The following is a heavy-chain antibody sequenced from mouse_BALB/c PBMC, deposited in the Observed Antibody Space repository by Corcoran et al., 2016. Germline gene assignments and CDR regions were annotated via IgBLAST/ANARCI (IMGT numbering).Heavy chain of an antibody. CDR3: MRYGNYWYFDV. D-gene: IGHD2-1*01. J-gene: IGHJ1*01. V-gene: IGHV11-2*02. CDR2: INSDGSAI. CDR1: GFTFSGFW. Sequence: EVQLLETGGGLVQPGGSRGLSCEGSGFTFSGFWMSWVRQTPGKTLGWIGDINSDGSAINYVPSIKERFTIFRDNDKSTLYLQMSNVRSEDTATYFCMRYGNYWYFDVWGAGTTVTVSS.